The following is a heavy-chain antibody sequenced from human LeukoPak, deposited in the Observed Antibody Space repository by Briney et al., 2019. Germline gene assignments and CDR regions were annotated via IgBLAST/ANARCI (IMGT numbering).Heavy chain of an antibody. CDR1: GASIISTSHY. CDR3: ARSTTIPYHAFDI. CDR2: IYYSGDT. J-gene: IGHJ3*02. Sequence: SETLSLTCTASGASIISTSHYWGWIRQPPGKGLEWIGSIYYSGDTYYNPSLKSRVTMSVDTSKNQFSLKLNPVTAADTAVYYCARSTTIPYHAFDIWGQGTMVTVSS. D-gene: IGHD2/OR15-2a*01. V-gene: IGHV4-39*01.